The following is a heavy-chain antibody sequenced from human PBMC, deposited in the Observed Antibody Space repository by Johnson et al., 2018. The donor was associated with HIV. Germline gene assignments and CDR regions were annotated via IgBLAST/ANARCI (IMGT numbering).Heavy chain of an antibody. D-gene: IGHD2-15*01. CDR1: GFTFSSYA. Sequence: QVQLVESGGGVVQPGRSLRLSCAASGFTFSSYAMHWVRQAPGKGLEWVAVISYDGSNKYYADSVKGRLTISRDNAKNSLYLQMNSLRAEDTALYYCAAGGVAATDAFDIWGQGTMVTVSS. CDR3: AAGGVAATDAFDI. CDR2: ISYDGSNK. J-gene: IGHJ3*02. V-gene: IGHV3-30-3*01.